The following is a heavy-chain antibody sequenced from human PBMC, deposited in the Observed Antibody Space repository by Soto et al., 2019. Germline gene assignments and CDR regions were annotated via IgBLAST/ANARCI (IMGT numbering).Heavy chain of an antibody. Sequence: QVQLVQSGAEVKKPGSSVKVSCKASGGTFSSYAISWVRQAPGQGLEWMGGIIPIFGTANYAQKFQGRVTITADESTTTASMELSSLRSEDAAVYYCARRGRSGSFYSDYWGQGTLVTVSS. CDR3: ARRGRSGSFYSDY. V-gene: IGHV1-69*01. J-gene: IGHJ4*02. CDR2: IIPIFGTA. CDR1: GGTFSSYA. D-gene: IGHD1-26*01.